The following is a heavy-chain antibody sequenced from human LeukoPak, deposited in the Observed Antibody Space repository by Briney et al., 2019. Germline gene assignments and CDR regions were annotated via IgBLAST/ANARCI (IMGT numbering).Heavy chain of an antibody. CDR3: ARGYYDSSGYYYSFDY. V-gene: IGHV3-30-3*01. CDR2: ISYDGSNK. CDR1: GFTFSSYA. Sequence: GGSLRLSCAASGFTFSSYAMHWVRQVPGKGLVWVAVISYDGSNKYYADSVKGRFTISRDNSKNTLYLQMNSLRAEDTAVYYCARGYYDSSGYYYSFDYWGQGTLVTVSS. D-gene: IGHD3-22*01. J-gene: IGHJ4*02.